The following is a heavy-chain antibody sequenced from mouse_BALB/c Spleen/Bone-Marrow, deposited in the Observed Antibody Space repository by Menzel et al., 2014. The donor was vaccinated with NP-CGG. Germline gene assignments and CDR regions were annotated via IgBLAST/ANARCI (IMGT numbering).Heavy chain of an antibody. CDR2: IDPSDSET. V-gene: IGHV1-69*02. J-gene: IGHJ3*01. Sequence: QVQLQQPGAELVKPGAPVKLSCKASGYTFTDYWMNWVKQRPGRGLEWIGRIDPSDSETHYNQKFKDKATLTVDKSSTTAYIQLSSLTSEDSAVYYCARTAYWGQGTRVTVSA. CDR3: ARTAY. CDR1: GYTFTDYW.